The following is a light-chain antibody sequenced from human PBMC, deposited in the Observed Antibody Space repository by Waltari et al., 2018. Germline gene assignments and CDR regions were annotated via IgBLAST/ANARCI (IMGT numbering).Light chain of an antibody. J-gene: IGLJ2*01. CDR2: DVS. V-gene: IGLV2-14*01. Sequence: QSALTQPASVSGSPGQSITISCTGTSRDIGYYNDVSWYQQHPGKAPKIMIYDVSNRPSGVSNRFSGSKSGNTASLTISGLQAEDEADYYCSSYTASTTLIFGGGTKLTVL. CDR1: SRDIGYYND. CDR3: SSYTASTTLI.